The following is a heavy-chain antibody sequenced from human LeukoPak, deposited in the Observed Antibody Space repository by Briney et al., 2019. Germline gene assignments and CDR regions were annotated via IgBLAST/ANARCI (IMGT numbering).Heavy chain of an antibody. CDR2: TSYDGSNK. V-gene: IGHV3-30*18. CDR1: GFTFSSYG. J-gene: IGHJ4*02. CDR3: AKALAAAVDY. Sequence: GGSLRLSCAASGFTFSSYGMHWVRQAPGKGLEWVAVTSYDGSNKYYADSVKGRFTISRDNSKNTLYLQMNSLRAEDTAVYYCAKALAAAVDYWGQGTLVTVSS. D-gene: IGHD6-13*01.